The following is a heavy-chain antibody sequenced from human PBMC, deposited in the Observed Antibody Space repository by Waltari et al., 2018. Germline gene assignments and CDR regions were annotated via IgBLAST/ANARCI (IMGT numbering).Heavy chain of an antibody. Sequence: QVQLQESGPGLVKPSQTLSLTCTVSGGSISSGSYYWSWIRQPAGKGLEWIGYIYTSGRTNYHPLLKSRVTTSVDTSKNQFSLKLSAVTAADTAVYYCARGVWVDYWGQGTLVTVSS. D-gene: IGHD3-10*01. CDR2: IYTSGRT. CDR1: GGSISSGSYY. V-gene: IGHV4-61*09. J-gene: IGHJ4*02. CDR3: ARGVWVDY.